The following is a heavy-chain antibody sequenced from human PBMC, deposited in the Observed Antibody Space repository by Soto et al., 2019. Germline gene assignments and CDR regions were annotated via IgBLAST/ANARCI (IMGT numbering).Heavy chain of an antibody. CDR2: IHYSGST. Sequence: SETLSLTCTVSGGSISSYFWSWIRQPPGRGLEWIGHIHYSGSTNYNPSLKSRVTISVDTSKNQFSLKLSSVTAADTAVYYCARFMVREYNWFDPWGQGTLVTVSS. V-gene: IGHV4-59*01. CDR3: ARFMVREYNWFDP. CDR1: GGSISSYF. J-gene: IGHJ5*02. D-gene: IGHD3-10*01.